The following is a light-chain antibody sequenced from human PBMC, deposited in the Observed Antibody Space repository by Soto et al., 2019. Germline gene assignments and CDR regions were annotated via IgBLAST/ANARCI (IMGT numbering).Light chain of an antibody. CDR3: CSYTSSSTLV. CDR2: EVN. CDR1: SSDIGGYNY. V-gene: IGLV2-14*01. J-gene: IGLJ1*01. Sequence: QSALTQPASVSGSPGQSITISCTGTSSDIGGYNYVSWYQQHPGKAPKVMIYEVNNRPSGVSGRFSASKSGNTASLTISGLQAEDDADYFCCSYTSSSTLVFGTGTKVTVL.